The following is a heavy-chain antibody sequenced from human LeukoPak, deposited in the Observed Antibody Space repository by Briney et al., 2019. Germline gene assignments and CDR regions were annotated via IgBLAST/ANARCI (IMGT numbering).Heavy chain of an antibody. CDR1: GFNFSIYA. CDR2: IRGASGAT. CDR3: ARDPNGDYIGAFDF. V-gene: IGHV3-23*01. J-gene: IGHJ3*01. Sequence: GGSLRLSCAASGFNFSIYAMHWVRQAPGKGLEWVSSIRGASGATNYADSVQGRFNISRDNSKSTLYLQMNSLRAEDTATYFCARDPNGDYIGAFDFWGQGTLVTVSS. D-gene: IGHD4-17*01.